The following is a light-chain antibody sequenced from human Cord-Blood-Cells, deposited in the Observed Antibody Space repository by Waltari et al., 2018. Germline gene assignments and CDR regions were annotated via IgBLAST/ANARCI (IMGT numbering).Light chain of an antibody. J-gene: IGKJ2*03. CDR1: QCISSY. CDR3: QQYCCYPES. CDR2: AAS. Sequence: ANHLTQSPSAFSASTEDRDTITCRASQCISSYLAWYQKTPGTAPKLLFYAASTLKSGVPSRISGSGARTDFTLIISCLQYEYFATYYCQQYCCYPESFGQGTKLEIK. V-gene: IGKV1-8*01.